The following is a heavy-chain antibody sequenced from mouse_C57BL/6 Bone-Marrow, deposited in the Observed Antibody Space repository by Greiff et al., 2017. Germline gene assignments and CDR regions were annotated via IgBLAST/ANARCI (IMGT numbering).Heavy chain of an antibody. CDR1: GYSITSGYY. CDR2: ISYDGSN. Sequence: EVQLQESGPGLVKPSQSLSLTCSVTGYSITSGYYWNWIRQFPGNKLEWMGYISYDGSNNYNPSLKNRISITRDTSKNQFFLKLNSVTTEDTATYYCARGYADEGAMDYWGQGTSVTVSS. V-gene: IGHV3-6*01. CDR3: ARGYADEGAMDY. J-gene: IGHJ4*01.